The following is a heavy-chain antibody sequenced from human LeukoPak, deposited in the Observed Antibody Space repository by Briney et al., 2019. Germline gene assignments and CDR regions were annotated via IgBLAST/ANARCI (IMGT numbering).Heavy chain of an antibody. J-gene: IGHJ6*03. Sequence: GGTLRLSCAASGFTFSNYGLSWVRQAPGKGLEWVSGITGSGGSTYYADSVKGRFTISRDNSKNTLYLQMNSLRAEDTAVYYCAKSRRVYYYYMDVWGKGTTVTVSS. CDR3: AKSRRVYYYYMDV. CDR2: ITGSGGST. V-gene: IGHV3-23*01. CDR1: GFTFSNYG.